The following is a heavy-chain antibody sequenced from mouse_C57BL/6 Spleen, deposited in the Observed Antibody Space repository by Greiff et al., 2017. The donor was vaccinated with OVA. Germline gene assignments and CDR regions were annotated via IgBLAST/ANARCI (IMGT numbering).Heavy chain of an antibody. V-gene: IGHV1-15*01. CDR1: GYTFTDYE. CDR3: TRGTVVATYAMDY. J-gene: IGHJ4*01. D-gene: IGHD1-1*01. Sequence: VQLQQSGAELVRPGASVTLSCKASGYTFTDYEMHWVKQTPVHGLEWIGAIDPETGGTAYNQKFKGKAILTADKSSSTAYMELRSLTSEDSAVYYCTRGTVVATYAMDYWGQGTSVTVSS. CDR2: IDPETGGT.